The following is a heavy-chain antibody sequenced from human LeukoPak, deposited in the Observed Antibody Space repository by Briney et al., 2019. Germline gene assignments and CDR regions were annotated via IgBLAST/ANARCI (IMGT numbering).Heavy chain of an antibody. J-gene: IGHJ4*02. CDR1: GYTFTSYD. V-gene: IGHV1-8*02. Sequence: ASVKVSCKASGYTFTSYDINCVRQATGQGLEWMGWMNPNSGNTGYAQKFQGRVTMTRNTSISTAYMELSSLRSEDTAVYYCAREVFRRISSGSYYKYLVYWGQGTLVTVSS. D-gene: IGHD3-10*01. CDR2: MNPNSGNT. CDR3: AREVFRRISSGSYYKYLVY.